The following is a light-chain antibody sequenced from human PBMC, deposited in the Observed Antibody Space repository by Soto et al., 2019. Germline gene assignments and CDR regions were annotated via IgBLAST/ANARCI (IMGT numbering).Light chain of an antibody. CDR2: WAS. CDR1: QSVLYSSNNKNY. V-gene: IGKV4-1*01. Sequence: DIVMTQSPDSLAVSLGERATINCKSSQSVLYSSNNKNYLAWYQQKPGQPPKLLIYWASTRESGVPDRFSGSGSGTDFTLTISSLQAEDVAVYYCQQYYRPPPGFLTFGGGTKVEIK. CDR3: QQYYRPPPGFLT. J-gene: IGKJ4*01.